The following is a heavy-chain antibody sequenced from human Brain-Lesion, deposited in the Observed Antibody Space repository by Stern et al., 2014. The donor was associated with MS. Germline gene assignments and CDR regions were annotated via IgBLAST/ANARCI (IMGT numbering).Heavy chain of an antibody. CDR3: ASSIVVVPAAENKGFDP. D-gene: IGHD2-2*01. V-gene: IGHV3-21*01. Sequence: EVHLVESGGGLVKPGGSLRLSCAASGFNLSSYAMNWVRQAPGKGLEWVSSIRSSSTYMYHADSVKGRFTISRDNAKNSLYLQMKSLRAEDTGVYYCASSIVVVPAAENKGFDPWGQGTLVTVSS. CDR1: GFNLSSYA. CDR2: IRSSSTYM. J-gene: IGHJ5*02.